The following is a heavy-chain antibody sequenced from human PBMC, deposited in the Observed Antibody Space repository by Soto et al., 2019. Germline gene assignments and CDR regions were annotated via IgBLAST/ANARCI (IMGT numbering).Heavy chain of an antibody. CDR3: GAASRGGHYGLEG. J-gene: IGHJ6*04. D-gene: IGHD3-16*01. Sequence: GASVKVSCKASGFTFTSSAVQWVRQARGQGLEWTGWIVVGSGNTNYAQKFQQSVIITRDMSTSTAYMELSSLRSEDTAVYYWGAASRGGHYGLEGWGKGPRVVVSS. V-gene: IGHV1-58*01. CDR2: IVVGSGNT. CDR1: GFTFTSSA.